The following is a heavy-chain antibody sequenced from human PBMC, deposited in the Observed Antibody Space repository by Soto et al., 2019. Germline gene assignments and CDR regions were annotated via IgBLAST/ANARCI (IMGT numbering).Heavy chain of an antibody. CDR2: ISSSSSYI. V-gene: IGHV3-21*01. Sequence: EVQLVESGGGLVKPGGSLRLSCAASGFTFSSYSMNWVRQAPGKGLEWVSSISSSSSYIYYADSVKGRFTISRDNAKNSVYLQMNSLRAEDTAVYYCAREGPYSSSSDYWGQGTLVTVSS. D-gene: IGHD6-6*01. CDR1: GFTFSSYS. J-gene: IGHJ4*02. CDR3: AREGPYSSSSDY.